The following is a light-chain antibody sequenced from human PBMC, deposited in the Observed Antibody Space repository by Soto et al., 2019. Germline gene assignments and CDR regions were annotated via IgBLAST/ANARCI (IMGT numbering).Light chain of an antibody. J-gene: IGKJ2*01. V-gene: IGKV3-11*01. CDR1: QSVSSY. Sequence: EIVLTQSPATLSLSPGERATLSCRASQSVSSYLAWYQQKPGQAPRLLIYDASNRATGIPARFSGSGSGTDFTLHLSSLEPEDFAFYYCQQRSNWPRYTFGQGTKLAIK. CDR3: QQRSNWPRYT. CDR2: DAS.